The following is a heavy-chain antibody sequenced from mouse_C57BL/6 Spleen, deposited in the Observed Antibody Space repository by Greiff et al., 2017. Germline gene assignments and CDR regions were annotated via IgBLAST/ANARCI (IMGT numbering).Heavy chain of an antibody. Sequence: QVQLQQPGAELVRPGSSVKLSCKASGYTFTSYWMDWVKQRPGQGLEWIGNIYPSDSETHYNQKFKDKATLTVDKSSSTAYMQLSSLTSEDSAVYYCARDGNSPYYYAMDYWGQGTSGTVSS. D-gene: IGHD2-1*01. CDR3: ARDGNSPYYYAMDY. J-gene: IGHJ4*01. CDR2: IYPSDSET. CDR1: GYTFTSYW. V-gene: IGHV1-61*01.